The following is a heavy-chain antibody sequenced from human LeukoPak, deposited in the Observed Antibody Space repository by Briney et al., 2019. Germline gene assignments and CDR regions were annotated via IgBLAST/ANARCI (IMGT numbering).Heavy chain of an antibody. CDR1: GGSFSGSY. D-gene: IGHD2-2*01. CDR2: INDGGRT. J-gene: IGHJ6*03. V-gene: IGHV4-34*01. CDR3: ARGRGCSSTSCYYYYYYMDV. Sequence: SETLSLTCAVYGGSFSGSYWSWIRQHPGKGLEWIGEINDGGRTNYNPSLKSRVTISVDTSKNQFSLKLSSVTAADTAVYYCARGRGCSSTSCYYYYYYMDVWGKGTTVTVSS.